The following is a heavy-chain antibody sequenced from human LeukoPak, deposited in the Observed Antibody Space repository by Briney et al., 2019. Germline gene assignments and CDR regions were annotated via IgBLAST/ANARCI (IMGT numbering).Heavy chain of an antibody. CDR3: ARRQYYDSSGYWYYFDY. CDR1: GGPMSSYY. J-gene: IGHJ4*02. D-gene: IGHD3-22*01. CDR2: IYNSGST. Sequence: PSETLSLTCTVSGGPMSSYYWNWIRQPPGKGLEWIGYIYNSGSTNYNPSLKSRVTISVDTSKSQFSLKLSSVTAADTAVYYCARRQYYDSSGYWYYFDYWGQGTLVTVSS. V-gene: IGHV4-59*08.